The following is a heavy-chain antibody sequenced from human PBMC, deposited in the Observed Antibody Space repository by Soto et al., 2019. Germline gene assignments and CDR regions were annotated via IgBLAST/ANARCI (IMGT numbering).Heavy chain of an antibody. V-gene: IGHV1-69*02. CDR2: IIPILGIA. J-gene: IGHJ6*02. Sequence: SVKVSCKASGGTFSSYTISWVRQAPGQGHEWMGRIIPILGIANYAQKFQGRVTITADKSTSTAYMELSSLRSEDTAVYYCARFAADCSSTSCYADYYYGMDVWGQGTTVTVSS. CDR1: GGTFSSYT. CDR3: ARFAADCSSTSCYADYYYGMDV. D-gene: IGHD2-2*01.